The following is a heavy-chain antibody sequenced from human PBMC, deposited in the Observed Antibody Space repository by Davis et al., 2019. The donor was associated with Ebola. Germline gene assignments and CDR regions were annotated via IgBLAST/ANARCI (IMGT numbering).Heavy chain of an antibody. CDR2: ISSRNSYI. Sequence: GESLKISCAASGFTFSSYWMSWVRQAPGKGLEWVSSISSRNSYIHYADSVKGRFTISRDNAKNSLYLQMNSLRAEDTAVYYCARDPDYGDYTGPFGYWGQGTLVTVSS. CDR1: GFTFSSYW. D-gene: IGHD4-17*01. V-gene: IGHV3-21*01. CDR3: ARDPDYGDYTGPFGY. J-gene: IGHJ4*02.